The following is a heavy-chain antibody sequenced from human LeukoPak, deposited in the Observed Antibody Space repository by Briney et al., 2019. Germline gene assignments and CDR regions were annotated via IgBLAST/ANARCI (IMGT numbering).Heavy chain of an antibody. CDR3: ARRPGWFDP. V-gene: IGHV4-34*01. CDR1: GGSFSGYY. CDR2: INHSGST. D-gene: IGHD3-10*01. Sequence: SETLSLTCAVYGGSFSGYYWSWIRQPPGKGLEWIGEINHSGSTNYNPSLKSRVTISVNTSKNQFSLKLSSVTAADTAVYYCARRPGWFDPWGQGTLVTVSS. J-gene: IGHJ5*02.